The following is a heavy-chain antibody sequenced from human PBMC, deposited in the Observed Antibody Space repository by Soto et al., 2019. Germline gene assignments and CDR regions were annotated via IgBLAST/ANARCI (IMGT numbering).Heavy chain of an antibody. V-gene: IGHV1-18*04. J-gene: IGHJ4*02. Sequence: GASVKVSCKASGYTFTDYYFHWVRQATGQGLEWMGWISAYNGNTNYAQKLQGRVTMTTDTSTSTAYMELRSLRSDDTAVYYCARDGPRRAAAGKFDYWGQGTLVTVSS. CDR1: GYTFTDYY. CDR2: ISAYNGNT. D-gene: IGHD6-13*01. CDR3: ARDGPRRAAAGKFDY.